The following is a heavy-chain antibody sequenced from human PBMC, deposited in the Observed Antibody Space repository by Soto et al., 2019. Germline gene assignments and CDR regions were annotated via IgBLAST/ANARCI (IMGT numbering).Heavy chain of an antibody. CDR3: ARAVNDFWSGFSYYFDN. Sequence: PETLSLTCSVSGGPDTNYSWSWTRQPRGKGLEWIGYMFYSGSASYYNPSLKSRVTISVDTSKNQFSLKLGSVTAADTAIYYCARAVNDFWSGFSYYFDNWGKGTLVTVS. J-gene: IGHJ4*02. CDR1: GGPDTNYS. CDR2: MFYSGSA. D-gene: IGHD3-3*01. V-gene: IGHV4-59*02.